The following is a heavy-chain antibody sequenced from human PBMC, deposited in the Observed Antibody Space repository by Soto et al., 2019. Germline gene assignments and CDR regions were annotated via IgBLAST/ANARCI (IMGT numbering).Heavy chain of an antibody. CDR3: ARVNSLTGYYTGYYYYYGMDV. J-gene: IGHJ6*02. CDR2: ISYDGSNK. D-gene: IGHD3-9*01. Sequence: PGGSLRLSCAASGFTFSSYAMHWVRQAPGKGLEWVAVISYDGSNKYYADSVKGRFTISRDNSKNTLYLQMNSLRAEDTAVYYCARVNSLTGYYTGYYYYYGMDVWGQGTTVTVSS. V-gene: IGHV3-30-3*01. CDR1: GFTFSSYA.